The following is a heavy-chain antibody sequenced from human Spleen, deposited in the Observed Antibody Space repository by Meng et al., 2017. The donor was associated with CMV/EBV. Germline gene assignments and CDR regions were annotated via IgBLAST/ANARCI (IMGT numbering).Heavy chain of an antibody. V-gene: IGHV4-34*01. CDR1: GGSFSGYY. Sequence: QVQLQQWGAGLFKPSETLSLTCAVYGGSFSGYYWSCIRQTPVKGLEWIGEINHSGSTNYNPSLTSRVTISVDTSKNQFSLKLSSVTAADTAVYYCARGQLVLGYFDYWGQGTLVTVSS. CDR2: INHSGST. CDR3: ARGQLVLGYFDY. J-gene: IGHJ4*02. D-gene: IGHD6-6*01.